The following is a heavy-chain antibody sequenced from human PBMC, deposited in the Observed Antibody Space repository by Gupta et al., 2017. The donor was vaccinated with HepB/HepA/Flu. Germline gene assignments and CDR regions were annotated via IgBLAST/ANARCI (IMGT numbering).Heavy chain of an antibody. CDR3: ARVEGGYYGGKLNWFDP. D-gene: IGHD1-26*01. CDR2: IYYSGST. Sequence: QVQLQESRPGLVKPSETLSLTCTVSGGSISSYYWSWIRQPPGKGLEGIGYIYYSGSTNYNPSLKSRVTISVDTSKNQVPLKLSSVTAADPAVEYCARVEGGYYGGKLNWFDPGGEGTLVTVSS. CDR1: GGSISSYY. J-gene: IGHJ5*02. V-gene: IGHV4-59*01.